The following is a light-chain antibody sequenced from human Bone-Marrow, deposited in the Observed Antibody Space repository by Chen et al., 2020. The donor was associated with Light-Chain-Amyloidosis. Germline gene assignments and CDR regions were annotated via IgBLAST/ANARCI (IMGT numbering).Light chain of an antibody. CDR1: RSVSSSY. Sequence: EIVLTQSPGTLSLSQGERAHLSCRASRSVSSSYLAWYQQKPGQAPRLLIYGASSRATGIPDRFSGSGSGTDFTLTISRLEPEDFAVYYCQQDGSSPKTFGQGIKVEI. V-gene: IGKV3-20*01. J-gene: IGKJ1*01. CDR3: QQDGSSPKT. CDR2: GAS.